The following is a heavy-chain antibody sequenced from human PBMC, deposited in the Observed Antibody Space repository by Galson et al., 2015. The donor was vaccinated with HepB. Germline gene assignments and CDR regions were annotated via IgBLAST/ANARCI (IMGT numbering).Heavy chain of an antibody. CDR1: GFTFRDSW. CDR3: ANLRCDSKTRCF. Sequence: SLRLSCAVSGFTFRDSWMHWVRQVPGKGLLWVAHISGPGTAKDYADSVKGRFTISRDNAKNTLYLQMDSLRGEDTGIYYCANLRCDSKTRCFWGQGTPVTVSS. V-gene: IGHV3-74*01. J-gene: IGHJ4*02. D-gene: IGHD3-22*01. CDR2: ISGPGTAK.